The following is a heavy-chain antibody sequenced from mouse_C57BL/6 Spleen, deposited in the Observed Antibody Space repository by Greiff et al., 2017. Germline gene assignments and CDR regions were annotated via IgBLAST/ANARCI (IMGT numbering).Heavy chain of an antibody. CDR3: AIYYYGSRYYYAMDY. V-gene: IGHV1-82*01. CDR1: GYAFSSSW. D-gene: IGHD1-1*01. J-gene: IGHJ4*01. Sequence: VKLMESGPELVKPGASVKISCKASGYAFSSSWMNWVKQRPGKGLEWIGRIYPGDGDTNYNGKFKGKATLTADKSSSTAYMQLSSLTSEDSAVYFCAIYYYGSRYYYAMDYWGQGTSVTVSS. CDR2: IYPGDGDT.